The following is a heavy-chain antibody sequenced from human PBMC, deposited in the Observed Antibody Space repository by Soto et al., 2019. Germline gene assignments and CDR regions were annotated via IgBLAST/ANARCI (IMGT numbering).Heavy chain of an antibody. CDR1: GFSLSTSGVG. J-gene: IGHJ4*02. CDR2: IYWDDDK. V-gene: IGHV2-5*02. Sequence: SGPTLVNPTQTLTLTFTFSGFSLSTSGVGVGWIRQPPGKALEWLALIYWDDDKRYSPSLKSRLTITKDTSKNQVVLTMTNMDPVDTATYYCAHIRPDESRGYSYGPFDYWGQGTLVTVSS. D-gene: IGHD5-18*01. CDR3: AHIRPDESRGYSYGPFDY.